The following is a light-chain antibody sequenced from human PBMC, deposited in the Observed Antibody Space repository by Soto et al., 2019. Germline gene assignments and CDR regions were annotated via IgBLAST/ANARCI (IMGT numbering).Light chain of an antibody. CDR3: QQHGSSPLT. J-gene: IGKJ4*01. CDR2: GAS. CDR1: QSVSSTY. V-gene: IGKV3-20*01. Sequence: IMLTQSTGTLSCSNLESGILYCSPSQSVSSTYLAWYQQKPGQAPRLLIYGASSRATGIPDRFSGSGSGTDFTLTISRLEPEDFAVYYCQQHGSSPLTFGGGTKVDI.